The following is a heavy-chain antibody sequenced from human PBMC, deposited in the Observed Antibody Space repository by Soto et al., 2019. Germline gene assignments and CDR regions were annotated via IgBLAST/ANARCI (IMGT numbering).Heavy chain of an antibody. Sequence: SETLSLTCAVSGASITQYYWNWIRQSPGRGLEWIVSFSSTGSTVYNPSLRGRVTISLDTSKNQFSLKLSSVTAADTAVYYCARSRVDGDRRLFFDYWGQGTLVTVSS. CDR3: ARSRVDGDRRLFFDY. CDR2: FSSTGST. V-gene: IGHV4-4*08. J-gene: IGHJ4*02. CDR1: GASITQYY. D-gene: IGHD4-17*01.